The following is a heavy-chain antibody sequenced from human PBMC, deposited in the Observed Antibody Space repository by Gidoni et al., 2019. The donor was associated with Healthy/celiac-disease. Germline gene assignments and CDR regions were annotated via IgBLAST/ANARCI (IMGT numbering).Heavy chain of an antibody. CDR3: VSRGGRWFGEYALDY. V-gene: IGHV5-51*01. Sequence: EVQLVQSGAEVKKPGESLKISCKGSGYSFTSYWIGWGRQMPGKGLEWMGIIYPGDSDTRYSPSFQGQVTISADKSISTAYLQWSNLKASDTAMYYCVSRGGRWFGEYALDYWGQGTLVTVSS. CDR1: GYSFTSYW. J-gene: IGHJ4*02. D-gene: IGHD3-10*01. CDR2: IYPGDSDT.